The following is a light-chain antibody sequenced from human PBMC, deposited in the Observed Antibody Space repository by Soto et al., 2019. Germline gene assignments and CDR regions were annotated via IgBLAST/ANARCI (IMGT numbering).Light chain of an antibody. CDR3: QVWDSSNYHYV. V-gene: IGLV3-21*02. CDR2: EDR. J-gene: IGLJ1*01. CDR1: DIGSKS. Sequence: SSELPQPPSVSAAPGQTARITCGGDDIGSKSVHWYQQKPGQAPVLVVYEDRARPSGIPERISGSNSGNTATLTISRVEDGDEADYYCQVWDSSNYHYVFGSGTKVTVL.